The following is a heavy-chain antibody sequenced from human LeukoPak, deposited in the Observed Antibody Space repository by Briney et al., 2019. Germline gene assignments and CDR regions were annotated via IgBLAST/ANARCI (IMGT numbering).Heavy chain of an antibody. CDR3: ARRVSYNYGRSDKWFDP. V-gene: IGHV5-51*01. CDR1: GYTFTSYW. Sequence: GESLKISCKGSGYTFTSYWIGGVRQMPGKGLEWMGIIYPGDSDARYNPSFQGQVTISAHKSISTAYLQWSSLKASDTAIYFCARRVSYNYGRSDKWFDPCGQGTLVTVSS. J-gene: IGHJ5*02. D-gene: IGHD5-18*01. CDR2: IYPGDSDA.